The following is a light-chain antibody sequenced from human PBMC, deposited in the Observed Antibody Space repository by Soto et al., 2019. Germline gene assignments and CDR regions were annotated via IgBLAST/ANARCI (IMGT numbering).Light chain of an antibody. CDR2: GAS. J-gene: IGKJ2*01. CDR1: HSVSSSY. Sequence: EIVLTQSPGTLSLSPGERATLSCRASHSVSSSYLAWYQHIPGQAPRLLIYGASSRATGIPDRFSGSGSGTDFTLTISRLEPEDFAVYSCQQYGGSPPYTFGQGTKLEIK. CDR3: QQYGGSPPYT. V-gene: IGKV3-20*01.